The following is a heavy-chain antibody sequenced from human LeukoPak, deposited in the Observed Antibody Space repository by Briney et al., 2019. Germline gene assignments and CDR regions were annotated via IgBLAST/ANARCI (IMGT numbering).Heavy chain of an antibody. CDR3: AREATGGWYSSYYFDY. CDR1: GYTFTSYG. J-gene: IGHJ4*02. D-gene: IGHD6-19*01. CDR2: ISAYNGNT. V-gene: IGHV1-18*01. Sequence: GASVKVSCKASGYTFTSYGISWVLQAPGQGLEWMGRISAYNGNTNYAQKLQGRVTMTTDTSTSTAYMELRSLRSDDTAVYYCAREATGGWYSSYYFDYWGQGTLVTVSS.